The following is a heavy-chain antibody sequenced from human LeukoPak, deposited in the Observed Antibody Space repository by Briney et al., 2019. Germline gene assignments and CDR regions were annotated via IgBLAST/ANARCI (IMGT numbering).Heavy chain of an antibody. J-gene: IGHJ4*02. D-gene: IGHD1-26*01. CDR2: ISGSGGST. Sequence: GGSLRLSCAASGFTFSSYAMSWVRQAPGKGLEWVSAISGSGGSTYYADSVKGRFTISRDNSKNTLYLQMNSLRAEDTAVYYYAKARVIVGATISYYFDYWGQGTLVTVSS. CDR3: AKARVIVGATISYYFDY. CDR1: GFTFSSYA. V-gene: IGHV3-23*01.